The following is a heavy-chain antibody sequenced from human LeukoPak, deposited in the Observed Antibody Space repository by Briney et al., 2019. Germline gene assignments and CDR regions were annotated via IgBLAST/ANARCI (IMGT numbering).Heavy chain of an antibody. V-gene: IGHV4-39*07. CDR3: TATGFGRIMDYAFDI. CDR2: IYYSGST. D-gene: IGHD3-16*01. CDR1: GGSISGSSYY. Sequence: SETLSVTCTVSGGSISGSSYYWGWIRQPPGQGLEWIGSIYYSGSTYYNPSLKSRVTISVDTSKNQFSLKLSSVTAADTAVYYCTATGFGRIMDYAFDIWGQGTMVTVSS. J-gene: IGHJ3*02.